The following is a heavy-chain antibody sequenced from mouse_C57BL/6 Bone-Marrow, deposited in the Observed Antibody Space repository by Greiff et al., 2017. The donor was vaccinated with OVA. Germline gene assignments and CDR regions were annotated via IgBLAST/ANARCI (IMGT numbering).Heavy chain of an antibody. CDR3: AKGRGAY. CDR2: IDPNSGGT. Sequence: QVHVKQPGAELVKPGASVKLSCKASGYTFTSYWMHWVKQRPGRGLEWIGRIDPNSGGTKYNEKFKSKATLTVDKPSSTAYMQLRSLTSEDSAVYYCAKGRGAYWGQGTTLTVSS. J-gene: IGHJ2*01. CDR1: GYTFTSYW. V-gene: IGHV1-72*01.